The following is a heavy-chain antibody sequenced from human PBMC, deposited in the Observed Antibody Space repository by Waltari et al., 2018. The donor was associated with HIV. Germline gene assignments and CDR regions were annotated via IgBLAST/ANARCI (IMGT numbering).Heavy chain of an antibody. J-gene: IGHJ5*02. D-gene: IGHD3-10*01. V-gene: IGHV4-38-2*02. CDR1: GYSISSGYF. CDR3: AREWGTLMVAWFDP. CDR2: MFNNGST. Sequence: QVQLQESGPGLVKPSETLSLTCAVSGYSISSGYFWGWNRQPPGKALAWIGSMFNNGSTYYNPSLKSRVTISVDTSKNQFSLKLSSVTSADTAIYYCAREWGTLMVAWFDPWGQGTLVTVSS.